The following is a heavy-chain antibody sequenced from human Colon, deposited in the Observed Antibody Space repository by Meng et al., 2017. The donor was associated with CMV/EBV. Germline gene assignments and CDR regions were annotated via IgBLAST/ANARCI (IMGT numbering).Heavy chain of an antibody. CDR3: TKCQGFSECSNWLDP. J-gene: IGHJ5*02. V-gene: IGHV3-23*01. CDR2: ISGGGANT. Sequence: GESLKISCAGSGFPFSTYAMSWVRQAPGKGLEWVSGISGGGANTYYADSVKGGFTISRDNSKNTLYLQMNSLRAEDTAVYYCTKCQGFSECSNWLDPWGQGTLVTISS. D-gene: IGHD3-3*01. CDR1: GFPFSTYA.